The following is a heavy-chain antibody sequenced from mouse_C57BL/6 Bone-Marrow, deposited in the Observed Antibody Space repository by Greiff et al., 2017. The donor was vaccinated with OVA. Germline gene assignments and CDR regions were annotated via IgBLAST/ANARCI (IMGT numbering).Heavy chain of an antibody. CDR3: ASQTAQATEFAY. D-gene: IGHD3-2*02. CDR2: IYPGDGDT. V-gene: IGHV1-82*01. CDR1: GYAFSSSW. Sequence: VHLVESGPELVKPGASVKISCKASGYAFSSSWMNWVKQRPGKGLEWIGRIYPGDGDTNYNGKFKGKATLTADKSSSTAYMQLSSLTSEDSAVYFCASQTAQATEFAYWGQGTLVTVSA. J-gene: IGHJ3*01.